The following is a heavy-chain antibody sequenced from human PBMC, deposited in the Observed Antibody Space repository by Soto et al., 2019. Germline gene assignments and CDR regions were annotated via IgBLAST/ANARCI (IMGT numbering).Heavy chain of an antibody. D-gene: IGHD1-26*01. Sequence: GGSLRLSCVVSGFIFSSFGMRWVRQAPGKGLEWVGFVWHDGSNKDYADSVKGRFTISRDNSKNTVYLHMNSLRAEDTAVYYCAREGLSGSQPEFYSWGQGTRVTVAS. CDR3: AREGLSGSQPEFYS. CDR2: VWHDGSNK. V-gene: IGHV3-33*01. J-gene: IGHJ4*02. CDR1: GFIFSSFG.